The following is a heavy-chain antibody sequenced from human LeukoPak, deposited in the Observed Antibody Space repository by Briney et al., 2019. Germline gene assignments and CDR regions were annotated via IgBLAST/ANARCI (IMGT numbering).Heavy chain of an antibody. D-gene: IGHD2-2*01. CDR2: IYHSGST. CDR3: ARYLGYCSSTSCLRRRYFDY. Sequence: SETLSLTCAVSGGSISSSNWWSWVRQPPGQGLEWIGEIYHSGSTNYNPSLKSRVTISVDTSKNQFSLKLSSVTAADTAVYYCARYLGYCSSTSCLRRRYFDYWGQGTLVTVSS. J-gene: IGHJ4*02. CDR1: GGSISSSNW. V-gene: IGHV4-4*02.